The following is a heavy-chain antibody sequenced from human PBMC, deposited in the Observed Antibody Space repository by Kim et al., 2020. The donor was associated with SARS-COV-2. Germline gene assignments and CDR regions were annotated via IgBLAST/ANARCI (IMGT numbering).Heavy chain of an antibody. CDR2: INAGNGNT. D-gene: IGHD3-16*01. Sequence: ASVKVSCKASGYTFTSYAMHWVRQAPGQRLEWMGWINAGNGNTKYSQKLQGRVTITRDTSASTAYMELSSLRSEDTAVYYCARDLGSKGEPVACYFDYWGQGTLVTVSS. CDR1: GYTFTSYA. CDR3: ARDLGSKGEPVACYFDY. V-gene: IGHV1-3*01. J-gene: IGHJ4*02.